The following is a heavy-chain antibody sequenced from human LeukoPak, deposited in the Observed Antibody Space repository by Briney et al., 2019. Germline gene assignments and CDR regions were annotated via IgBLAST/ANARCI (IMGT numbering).Heavy chain of an antibody. Sequence: GGSLRLSCAASGLTFSNYAMSWVRQAPGKGLEWVSGISGSGANTYYADSVKGRFTISRDNAKNSLYLQMNSLRAEDTAVYYCARDSSWYDYWGQGTLVTVSS. J-gene: IGHJ4*02. V-gene: IGHV3-23*01. CDR2: ISGSGANT. D-gene: IGHD6-13*01. CDR1: GLTFSNYA. CDR3: ARDSSWYDY.